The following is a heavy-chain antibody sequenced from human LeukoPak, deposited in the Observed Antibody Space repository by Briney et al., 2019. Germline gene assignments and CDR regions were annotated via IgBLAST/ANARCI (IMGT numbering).Heavy chain of an antibody. D-gene: IGHD3-22*01. V-gene: IGHV1-18*01. J-gene: IGHJ3*02. CDR1: GGTFSSYA. CDR2: ISAYNGNT. Sequence: GASVTVSCKASGGTFSSYAISWVRQAPGQGLEWMGWISAYNGNTNYAQKLQGRVTMTTDTSTSTAYMELRSLRSDDTAVYYCARARSGSVGAFDIWGQGTMVTVSS. CDR3: ARARSGSVGAFDI.